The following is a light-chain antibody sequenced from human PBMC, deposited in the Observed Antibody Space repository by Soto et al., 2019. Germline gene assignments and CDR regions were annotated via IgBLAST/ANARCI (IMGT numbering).Light chain of an antibody. Sequence: EIVMTQSPATLSVSPGERGTLSCRASQSVSSNLAWYQQKPGQAPRLLIYVASTRATGIPARFSGSRSGTDFTLTISSLQSEDFAVYYCQQYNKWPWTFGQGTKVEIK. J-gene: IGKJ1*01. CDR2: VAS. V-gene: IGKV3-15*01. CDR3: QQYNKWPWT. CDR1: QSVSSN.